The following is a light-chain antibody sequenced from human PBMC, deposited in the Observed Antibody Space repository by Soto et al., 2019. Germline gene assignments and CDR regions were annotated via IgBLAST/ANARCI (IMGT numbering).Light chain of an antibody. CDR1: QSVSSD. J-gene: IGKJ1*01. Sequence: EIVMTQSPATLSVYPGERATLSCRASQSVSSDLAWYQQKPGQAPRLLIYGASTRATGIPARFSGSGSGTEFTLTISSLQSEDFAFYSSYHYINWLRTFGQGTKVDIK. CDR2: GAS. V-gene: IGKV3-15*01. CDR3: YHYINWLRT.